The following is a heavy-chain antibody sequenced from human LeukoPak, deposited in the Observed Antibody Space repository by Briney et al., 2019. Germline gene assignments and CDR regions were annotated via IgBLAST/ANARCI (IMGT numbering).Heavy chain of an antibody. Sequence: SETLSLTCAVYGGSFSGYYWSWIRQPPGKGLEWIGYIYYSGSTNYNPSLKSRVTISVDTSKNQFSLKLSSVTAADTAVYYCARSYGSGSYPNWGQGTLVTVSS. CDR1: GGSFSGYY. V-gene: IGHV4-59*01. J-gene: IGHJ4*02. CDR2: IYYSGST. D-gene: IGHD3-10*01. CDR3: ARSYGSGSYPN.